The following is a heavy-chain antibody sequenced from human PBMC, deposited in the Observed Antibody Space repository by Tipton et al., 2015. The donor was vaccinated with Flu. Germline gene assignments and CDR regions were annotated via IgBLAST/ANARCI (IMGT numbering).Heavy chain of an antibody. CDR1: GGSISSVSHY. D-gene: IGHD7-27*01. CDR3: AKSLGPMNWFDP. CDR2: IYASGNT. Sequence: SLRLSCTVSGGSISSVSHYWNWIRQPAGKALEWIGLIYASGNTRYNPSLESRVTISLDTSKNQFSLKLNSVTAADTAVYYCAKSLGPMNWFDPWGQGTLVTVSS. J-gene: IGHJ5*02. V-gene: IGHV4-61*02.